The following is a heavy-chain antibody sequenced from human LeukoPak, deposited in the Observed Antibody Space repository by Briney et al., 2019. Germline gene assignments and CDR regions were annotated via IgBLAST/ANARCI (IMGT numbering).Heavy chain of an antibody. J-gene: IGHJ6*02. CDR3: AKGSIGNGWSMGYYYYGMDV. D-gene: IGHD6-19*01. CDR1: GFTFSSYA. CDR2: ISGSGGST. Sequence: GGSLRLSCAASGFTFSSYAMSWVRQAPGKGLEWVSAISGSGGSTYYADSVKGRFTISRDNSKNTLYLQMNSLRAEDTAVYYCAKGSIGNGWSMGYYYYGMDVWGQGTTVTVSS. V-gene: IGHV3-23*01.